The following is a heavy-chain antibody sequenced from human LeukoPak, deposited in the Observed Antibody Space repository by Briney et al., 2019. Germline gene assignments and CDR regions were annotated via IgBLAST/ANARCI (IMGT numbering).Heavy chain of an antibody. CDR2: IYYSGST. Sequence: SETLSLTCTVSGGSISSYYWSWIRQPPGKGLEWIGYIYYSGSTNYNPPLKSRVTISVDTSKNQFSLKLSSVTAADTAVYYCARLDYDILTGYYGFDYWGQGTLVTVSS. V-gene: IGHV4-59*01. J-gene: IGHJ4*02. CDR1: GGSISSYY. D-gene: IGHD3-9*01. CDR3: ARLDYDILTGYYGFDY.